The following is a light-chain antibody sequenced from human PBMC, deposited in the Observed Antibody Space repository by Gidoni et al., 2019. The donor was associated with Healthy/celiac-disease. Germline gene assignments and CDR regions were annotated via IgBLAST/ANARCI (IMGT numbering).Light chain of an antibody. CDR2: DAS. Sequence: DIHITQSPSSLSASVGDRVTITCRTIQTISSYLTWYQQKPGKDPKLLIYDASSLQSGVPSRFSGSGSGTDFTLTISSLQPEDFATYYCQQSYSTPLTFGGGTKVEIK. CDR3: QQSYSTPLT. J-gene: IGKJ4*01. V-gene: IGKV1-39*01. CDR1: QTISSY.